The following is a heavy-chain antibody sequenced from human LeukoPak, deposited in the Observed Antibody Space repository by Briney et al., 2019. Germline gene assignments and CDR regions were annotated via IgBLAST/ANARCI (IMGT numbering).Heavy chain of an antibody. CDR3: ARDRRLNYDYVWGSTFDY. J-gene: IGHJ4*02. Sequence: SETLSLTCAVSGGSISSRNWWSWVRQPPGKGLEWIGEIYHSGSTNYNPSLKTRVTISVDKSKNQFSLKLSSVTAADTAVYYCARDRRLNYDYVWGSTFDYWGQGTLVTVSS. CDR1: GGSISSRNW. V-gene: IGHV4-4*02. D-gene: IGHD3-16*01. CDR2: IYHSGST.